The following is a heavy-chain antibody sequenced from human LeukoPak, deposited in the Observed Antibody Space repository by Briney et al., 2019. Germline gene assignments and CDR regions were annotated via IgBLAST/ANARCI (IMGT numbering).Heavy chain of an antibody. Sequence: GGSLRLSCAASGFTFSSYSMKWVRQAPGKGLEWVSSISSSSNYIYYADSVKGRFTISRDNAKNSLYLQMNSLRAEDTAVYYCAKDITIFGVVENWFDPWGQGTLVTVSS. CDR2: ISSSSNYI. J-gene: IGHJ5*02. V-gene: IGHV3-21*04. CDR1: GFTFSSYS. D-gene: IGHD3-3*01. CDR3: AKDITIFGVVENWFDP.